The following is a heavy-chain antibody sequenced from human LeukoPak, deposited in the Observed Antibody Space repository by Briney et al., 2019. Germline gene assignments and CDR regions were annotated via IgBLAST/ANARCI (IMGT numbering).Heavy chain of an antibody. CDR3: ARGGESSGYHDY. D-gene: IGHD3-22*01. Sequence: SVKVSCKASGGTFSSYAISWVRQAPGQGLEWMGRIIPILGIANYAQKLQGRVTITADKSTSTAYMELSSLRSEDTAVYYCARGGESSGYHDYWGQGTLVTVSS. CDR2: IIPILGIA. CDR1: GGTFSSYA. V-gene: IGHV1-69*04. J-gene: IGHJ4*02.